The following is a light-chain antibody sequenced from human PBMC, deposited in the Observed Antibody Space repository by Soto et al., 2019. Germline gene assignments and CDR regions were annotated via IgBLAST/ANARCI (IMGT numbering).Light chain of an antibody. CDR2: CAS. Sequence: EIVMTQSPATLSVSPGERATLSCRASQSVSSNLAWYQQKPAQAPRLLIYCASTRATGIPARFSGSGSGTEFTLTISSLQSEDFAVYYCQHYNNWPRTFGQGTKVEIK. CDR3: QHYNNWPRT. J-gene: IGKJ1*01. CDR1: QSVSSN. V-gene: IGKV3-15*01.